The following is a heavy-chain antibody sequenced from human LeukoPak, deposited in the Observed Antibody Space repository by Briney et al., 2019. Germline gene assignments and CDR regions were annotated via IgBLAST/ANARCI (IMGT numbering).Heavy chain of an antibody. V-gene: IGHV3-74*01. D-gene: IGHD6-6*01. CDR3: ARGPNSNWSGLDF. CDR2: ISSDGSDT. Sequence: GGSLRLSCAASGFSFSNYWMHWVRQAPGKGLVWVSRISSDGSDTIYADSVKGRFTMSRDNAKNTLYLQVNNLRAEDTAVYYCARGPNSNWSGLDFWGQGTLLTVSS. CDR1: GFSFSNYW. J-gene: IGHJ4*02.